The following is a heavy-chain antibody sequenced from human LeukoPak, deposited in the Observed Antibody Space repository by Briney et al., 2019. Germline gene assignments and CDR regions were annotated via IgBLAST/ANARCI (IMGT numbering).Heavy chain of an antibody. CDR2: ISAYNGNT. J-gene: IGHJ4*02. D-gene: IGHD3-9*01. V-gene: IGHV1-18*01. CDR3: ATVRYDILTGLYFDY. CDR1: GYTFTSYG. Sequence: ASVKVSCKASGYTFTSYGISWVRQAPGEGLEWRGWISAYNGNTNYAQKLQGRVTMTTDTSTSTAYMELRSLRSDDTAVYYCATVRYDILTGLYFDYWGQGTLVTVSS.